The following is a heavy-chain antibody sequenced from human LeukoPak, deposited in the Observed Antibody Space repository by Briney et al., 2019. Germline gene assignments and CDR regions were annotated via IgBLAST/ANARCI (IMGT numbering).Heavy chain of an antibody. CDR3: ARTINGYSSSWYPTPDY. Sequence: SGPALVKPTQTLTLTCTFSGFSLSTSGMCVSWIRQPPGKALEWLALIDWDDDKYYSTSLKTRLTISKDTSKNQVVLTMTNMDPVDTAAYYCARTINGYSSSWYPTPDYWGQGTLVTVSS. CDR1: GFSLSTSGMC. J-gene: IGHJ4*02. V-gene: IGHV2-70*01. D-gene: IGHD6-13*01. CDR2: IDWDDDK.